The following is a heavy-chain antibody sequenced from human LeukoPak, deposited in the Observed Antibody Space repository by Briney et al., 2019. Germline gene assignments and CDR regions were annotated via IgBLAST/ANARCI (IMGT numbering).Heavy chain of an antibody. CDR3: SSHYCSSTSCLQEPFDY. J-gene: IGHJ4*02. Sequence: GASVKVSCKASGYTFTGYYMHWVRQAPGQGLEWMGWINPNNGGTNYAQKFQGRVTMTRDTSISTAYMELSRLRSDDTAVYDCSSHYCSSTSCLQEPFDYWGQGTLVTVSS. CDR2: INPNNGGT. V-gene: IGHV1-2*02. CDR1: GYTFTGYY. D-gene: IGHD2-2*01.